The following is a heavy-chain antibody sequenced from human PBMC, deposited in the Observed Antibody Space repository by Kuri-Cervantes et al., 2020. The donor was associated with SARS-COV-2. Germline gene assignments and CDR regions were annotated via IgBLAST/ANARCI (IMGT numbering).Heavy chain of an antibody. D-gene: IGHD1-26*01. V-gene: IGHV4-61*09. J-gene: IGHJ4*02. CDR2: IYRSGPT. CDR3: ARSEWELPKFDY. Sequence: LRLSCTVSGVSIIGDSYYWTWIRQPAGKGLEWIGDIYRSGPTTYNPSLRSRLTISADTSKSQFSLRLSSVTAADTAVYYCARSEWELPKFDYWGQGTLVTVSS. CDR1: GVSIIGDSYY.